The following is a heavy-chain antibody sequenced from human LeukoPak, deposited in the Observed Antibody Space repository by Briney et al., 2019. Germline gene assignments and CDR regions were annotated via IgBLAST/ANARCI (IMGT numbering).Heavy chain of an antibody. V-gene: IGHV4-59*01. CDR2: IYYSGST. D-gene: IGHD2-21*02. CDR3: ARVAYCSGDCYWFDY. Sequence: SETLSLTCTVSGGSISSYYWSWIRQPPGKGLEWIGYIYYSGSTNYNPSLKSRVTISVDTSKNQFSLKLSSVTAADTAVYYCARVAYCSGDCYWFDYWGQGTLVTVSS. J-gene: IGHJ4*02. CDR1: GGSISSYY.